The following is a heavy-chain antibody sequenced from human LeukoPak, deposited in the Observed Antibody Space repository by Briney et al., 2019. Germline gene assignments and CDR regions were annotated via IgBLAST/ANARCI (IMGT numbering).Heavy chain of an antibody. J-gene: IGHJ6*03. CDR1: GYTFTSYD. Sequence: ASVKVSCKASGYTFTSYDINWVRQAPGQGLEWMGWISAYNGNTNYAQKLQGRVTMTTDTSTSTAYMELRSLRSDDTAVYYCARGSHRFYYYYMDVWGKGTTVTVSS. V-gene: IGHV1-18*01. CDR2: ISAYNGNT. CDR3: ARGSHRFYYYYMDV.